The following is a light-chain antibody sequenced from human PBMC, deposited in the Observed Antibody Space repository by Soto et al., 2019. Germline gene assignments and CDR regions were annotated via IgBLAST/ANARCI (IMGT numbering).Light chain of an antibody. CDR1: QNINTY. CDR3: QQTYSTPLT. CDR2: APS. Sequence: DIQMTQSPSSLSASVGDRVTITCRASQNINTYLNWYQHTPGRAPKLLIYAPSNLESGVPSRFSGSGSGTDFTLTIGSLQPGDFAAYSCQQTYSTPLTFGGGTKVELK. V-gene: IGKV1-39*01. J-gene: IGKJ4*01.